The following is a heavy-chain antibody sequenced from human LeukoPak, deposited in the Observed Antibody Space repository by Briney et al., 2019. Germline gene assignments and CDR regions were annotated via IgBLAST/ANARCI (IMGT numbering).Heavy chain of an antibody. J-gene: IGHJ6*02. Sequence: ASVKVSCKASGYTFTGYYMHWVRQAPGQGLEWMGWINPNSGGTNYAQKFQGWVTMTRDTSISTAYMELSRLRSDDTAVYYCARERIAVAGTTYYYYYGMDVWGQGTTVTVSS. CDR3: ARERIAVAGTTYYYYYGMDV. CDR2: INPNSGGT. V-gene: IGHV1-2*04. CDR1: GYTFTGYY. D-gene: IGHD6-19*01.